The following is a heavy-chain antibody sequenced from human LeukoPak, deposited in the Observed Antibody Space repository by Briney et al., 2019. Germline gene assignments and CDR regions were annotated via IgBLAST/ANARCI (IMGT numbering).Heavy chain of an antibody. D-gene: IGHD3-22*01. CDR3: AGDRYYYDSSGYPIDYFYTDV. CDR2: IYTSGST. V-gene: IGHV4-61*02. CDR1: GGSISSGSYY. Sequence: PSETPSLTCTVSGGSISSGSYYWSWIRQPAGKGLEWIGRIYTSGSTNYNPSLKSRVTISVDTSKNQFSLKLSSVTAADTAVYYCAGDRYYYDSSGYPIDYFYTDVWGKGTTVTVSS. J-gene: IGHJ6*03.